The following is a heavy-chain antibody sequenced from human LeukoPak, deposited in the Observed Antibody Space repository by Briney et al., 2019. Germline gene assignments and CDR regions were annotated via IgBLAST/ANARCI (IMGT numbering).Heavy chain of an antibody. CDR2: INPDSGGT. D-gene: IGHD6-6*01. CDR3: ARAKEKSIAARYFDY. CDR1: GYTFTDYY. V-gene: IGHV1-2*06. J-gene: IGHJ4*02. Sequence: GASVNVSCKASGYTFTDYYMHWVRQAPGQGLEWIGRINPDSGGTNSAQKFQGRVTVTRDTSISTTYMELSSLRSDDTAVYYCARAKEKSIAARYFDYWGQGTLVTVSS.